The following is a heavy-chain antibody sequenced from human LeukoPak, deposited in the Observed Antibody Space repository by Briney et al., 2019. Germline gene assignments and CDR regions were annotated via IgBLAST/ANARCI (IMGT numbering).Heavy chain of an antibody. V-gene: IGHV3-48*03. D-gene: IGHD2-15*01. J-gene: IGHJ4*02. CDR3: ASLTVTGGSLSDY. CDR2: ISNSGSSK. Sequence: GGSLRLSCAASEFSFSNYAMSWVRQAPGKGLEWVSYISNSGSSKYYVDSVKGRFTISRDNAKNSLYLQMNSLRAEDTAVYYCASLTVTGGSLSDYWGQGTLVTVSS. CDR1: EFSFSNYA.